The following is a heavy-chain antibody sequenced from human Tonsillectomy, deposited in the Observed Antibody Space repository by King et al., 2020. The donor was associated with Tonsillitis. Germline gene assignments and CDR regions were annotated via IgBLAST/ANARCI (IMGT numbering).Heavy chain of an antibody. D-gene: IGHD3-22*01. J-gene: IGHJ4*02. CDR1: GFSLSNARMG. V-gene: IGHV2-26*01. Sequence: VTLQESGPVLVKPTETLTLTCTVSGFSLSNARMGVSWIRQPPGKALEWLAHIFSNDEKSYSTSLKSRLTISKDTSKSQVVLTMTNMDPVDTATYYCAETTYDSSGYYPGYYFDYWGQGTLVTVSS. CDR3: AETTYDSSGYYPGYYFDY. CDR2: IFSNDEK.